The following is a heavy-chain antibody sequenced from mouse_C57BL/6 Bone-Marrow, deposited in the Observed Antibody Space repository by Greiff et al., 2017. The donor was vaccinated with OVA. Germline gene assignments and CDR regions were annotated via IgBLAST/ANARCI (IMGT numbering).Heavy chain of an antibody. Sequence: QVQLQQPGAELVRPGSSVKLSCKASGYTFTSYWMHWVKQRPIQGLEWIGNIDPSDSETHYNQKFKDKATLTVDKSSSTAYMQLSSLTSEDSAVYYGARGIYYYEGDWYFDVWGTGTTVTVSS. D-gene: IGHD1-1*01. CDR1: GYTFTSYW. CDR3: ARGIYYYEGDWYFDV. CDR2: IDPSDSET. V-gene: IGHV1-52*01. J-gene: IGHJ1*03.